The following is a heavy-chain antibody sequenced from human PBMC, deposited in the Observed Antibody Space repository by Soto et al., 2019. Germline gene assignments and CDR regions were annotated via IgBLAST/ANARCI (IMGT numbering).Heavy chain of an antibody. CDR2: ISAYNGNT. Sequence: ASVKVSCKASGYTFTSYGISWVRQAPGQGLEWMGWISAYNGNTNYAQKLQGRVTMTTDTSTSTAYMELRSLRSDDTAVYYCARDDYYDSSGYFPNWFDPRGQGTLVTVSS. CDR3: ARDDYYDSSGYFPNWFDP. V-gene: IGHV1-18*01. J-gene: IGHJ5*02. D-gene: IGHD3-22*01. CDR1: GYTFTSYG.